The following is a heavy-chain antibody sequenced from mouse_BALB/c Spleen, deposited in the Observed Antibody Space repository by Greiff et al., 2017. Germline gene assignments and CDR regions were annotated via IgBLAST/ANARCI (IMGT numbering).Heavy chain of an antibody. CDR2: ISYDGSN. V-gene: IGHV3-6*02. Sequence: EVQLQQSGPGLVKPSQSLSLTCSVTGYSITSGYYWNWIRQFPGNKLEWMGYISYDGSNNYNPSLKNRISITRDTSKNQFFLKLNSVTTEDTATYYCARIPNLYFDYWGQGTTLTVSS. CDR3: ARIPNLYFDY. CDR1: GYSITSGYY. J-gene: IGHJ2*01.